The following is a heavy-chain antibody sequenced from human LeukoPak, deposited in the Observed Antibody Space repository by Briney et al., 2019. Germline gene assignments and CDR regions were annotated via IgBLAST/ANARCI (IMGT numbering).Heavy chain of an antibody. Sequence: GGSLRLSCAASGFTFSSYSMNWVRQAPGKGLEWVSSISSSSSYIYYADSVKGRFTISRDNAKNSLYLQMNSLRAEDTAVYYCASDTKQWLAKGGAFDIWGQGTMVTVSS. V-gene: IGHV3-21*01. CDR1: GFTFSSYS. CDR2: ISSSSSYI. D-gene: IGHD6-19*01. J-gene: IGHJ3*02. CDR3: ASDTKQWLAKGGAFDI.